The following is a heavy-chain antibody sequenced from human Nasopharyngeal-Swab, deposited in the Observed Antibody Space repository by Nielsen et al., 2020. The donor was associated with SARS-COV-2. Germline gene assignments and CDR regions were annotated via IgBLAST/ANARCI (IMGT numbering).Heavy chain of an antibody. V-gene: IGHV3-9*01. D-gene: IGHD6-19*01. CDR1: GFTFDGYA. CDR2: ISWNSGSI. J-gene: IGHJ4*02. CDR3: AKDRSSSGGEVFDY. Sequence: SLKISCAASGFTFDGYAMHWVRQAPGKGLEWVSGISWNSGSIGYADSVKGRFTISRDNAKNSLYLQMNSLRAEDTALYYCAKDRSSSGGEVFDYWGQGTLVTVSS.